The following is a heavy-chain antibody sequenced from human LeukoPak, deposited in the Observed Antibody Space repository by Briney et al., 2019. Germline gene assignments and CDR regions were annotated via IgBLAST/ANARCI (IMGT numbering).Heavy chain of an antibody. V-gene: IGHV3-7*01. CDR1: GFSFSSYW. CDR3: ANGRRTFDY. Sequence: PGGSLRLSCAASGFSFSSYWMSWVRQAPGKGLEWVANIKQDGSEKYYVDSVKGRFTISRDNAKNLLYLQMNSLRAEDTAVYYCANGRRTFDYWGQGTLVTVSS. CDR2: IKQDGSEK. J-gene: IGHJ4*02.